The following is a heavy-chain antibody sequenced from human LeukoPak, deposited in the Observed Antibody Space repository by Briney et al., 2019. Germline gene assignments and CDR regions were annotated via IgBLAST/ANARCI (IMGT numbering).Heavy chain of an antibody. D-gene: IGHD5-18*01. CDR3: ARDKGWIHYMDV. Sequence: GGPLRLSCAASGFTFSSYSMNWVRQAPGKGLEWVSSISSSSSYIYYADSVKGRFTISRDNAKNSLYLQMNSLRAEDTAVYYCARDKGWIHYMDVWGKGTTVTISS. V-gene: IGHV3-21*01. CDR1: GFTFSSYS. CDR2: ISSSSSYI. J-gene: IGHJ6*03.